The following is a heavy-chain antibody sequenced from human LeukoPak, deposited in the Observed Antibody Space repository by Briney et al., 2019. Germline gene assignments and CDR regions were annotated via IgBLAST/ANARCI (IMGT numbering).Heavy chain of an antibody. J-gene: IGHJ6*02. CDR1: GYTFSDYP. CDR3: ARVAYVMDV. D-gene: IGHD2-8*01. V-gene: IGHV1-3*01. CDR2: ISAGNI. Sequence: ASVKVSCKASGYTFSDYPMHWLRQAPGQRFEWMGWISAGNIKYSQSFQDRINITRDTSASTVNMELSSLTSADTAVYYCARVAYVMDVWGQGTTVVVSS.